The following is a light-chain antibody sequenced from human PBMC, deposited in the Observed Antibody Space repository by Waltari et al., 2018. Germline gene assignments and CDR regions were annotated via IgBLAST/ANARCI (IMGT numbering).Light chain of an antibody. Sequence: SLDHRDEHTLLAWFQQRPGQSPRRLIYKVSNRESGVPDRFSASVSGTDFTLKFSRVETEDVGVKYCMQGTHWPLTFCGGTKVEIK. CDR2: KVS. V-gene: IGKV2-30*02. J-gene: IGKJ4*01. CDR1: SLDHRDEHTL. CDR3: MQGTHWPLT.